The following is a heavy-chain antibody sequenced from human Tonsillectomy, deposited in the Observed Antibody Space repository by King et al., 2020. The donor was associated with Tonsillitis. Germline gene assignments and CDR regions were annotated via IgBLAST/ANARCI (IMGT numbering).Heavy chain of an antibody. D-gene: IGHD1-26*01. V-gene: IGHV3-7*04. CDR2: IKQDGSEK. Sequence: VQLVESGGGLVQPGGSLRLSCAAYGFTFSNYWMTWVRQAPGMGLEWVANIKQDGSEKYYVDSVKGRFTISRDNAKNTLNLQLNSLRAEDTAVYYCARARGSYSLDYWGQGTLVTVSS. J-gene: IGHJ4*02. CDR1: GFTFSNYW. CDR3: ARARGSYSLDY.